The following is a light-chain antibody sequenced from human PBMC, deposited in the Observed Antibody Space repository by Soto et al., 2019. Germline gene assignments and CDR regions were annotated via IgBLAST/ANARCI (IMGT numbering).Light chain of an antibody. CDR2: GAS. CDR3: HNYGRSSWT. V-gene: IGKV3-20*01. CDR1: QTVRSSF. J-gene: IGKJ1*01. Sequence: ELTQSPATLSLSPGERVTLSCRASQTVRSSFVAWYQQKPGQAPRLLIYGASTRATGIPDRFSGSGSGTDFTLTIGSLQPEDLAVHYCHNYGRSSWTFGQGTKVAIK.